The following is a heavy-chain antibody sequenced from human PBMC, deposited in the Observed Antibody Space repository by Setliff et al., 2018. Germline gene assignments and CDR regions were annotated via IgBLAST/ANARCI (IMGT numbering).Heavy chain of an antibody. D-gene: IGHD2-15*01. Sequence: ASVKVSCKTSGYNFITFGANWVRQVPGQGFEWMGWISPYNGDANYAQKFQGRVTMTTDTSTGTAYMELRTLSSDDTAVYYCTRGRGPRVVVAVPLDFWGQGALVTVSS. CDR1: GYNFITFG. CDR3: TRGRGPRVVVAVPLDF. CDR2: ISPYNGDA. V-gene: IGHV1-18*01. J-gene: IGHJ4*02.